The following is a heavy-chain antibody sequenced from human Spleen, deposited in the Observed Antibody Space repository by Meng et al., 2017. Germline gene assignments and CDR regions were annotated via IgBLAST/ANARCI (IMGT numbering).Heavy chain of an antibody. CDR2: IWYDGSNK. Sequence: GGSLRLSCAASGFTFSSYGMHWVRQAPGKGLEWVAVIWYDGSNKYYADSVKGRFTISRDNSKNTLYLQMNSLRAEDTAVYYCAKDLTTVTPRYFQHWGQGTLVTVSS. V-gene: IGHV3-33*06. CDR1: GFTFSSYG. J-gene: IGHJ1*01. D-gene: IGHD4-17*01. CDR3: AKDLTTVTPRYFQH.